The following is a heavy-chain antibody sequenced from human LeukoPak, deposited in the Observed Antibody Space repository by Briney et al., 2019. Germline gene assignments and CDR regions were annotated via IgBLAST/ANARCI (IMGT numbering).Heavy chain of an antibody. CDR2: ISYDGSNK. V-gene: IGHV3-30*04. J-gene: IGHJ4*02. CDR3: AKDSTYYDFWSGPDY. D-gene: IGHD3-3*01. Sequence: GRSLRLSCAASGFTFSSYAMHWVRQAPGKGLEWVAVISYDGSNKYYADSVKGRFTISRDNSKNTLYLQMNSLRAEDTAVYYCAKDSTYYDFWSGPDYWGQGTLVTVSS. CDR1: GFTFSSYA.